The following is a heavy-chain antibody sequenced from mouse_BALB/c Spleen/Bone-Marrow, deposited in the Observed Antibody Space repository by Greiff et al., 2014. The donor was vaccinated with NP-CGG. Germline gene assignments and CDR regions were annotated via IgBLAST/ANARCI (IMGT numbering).Heavy chain of an antibody. D-gene: IGHD2-14*01. J-gene: IGHJ1*01. V-gene: IGHV1-37*01. CDR2: INPYNGGT. CDR1: GYSFTGYT. Sequence: VQLKESGPELVKPGASMKISCKASGYSFTGYTMNWVKQSHGKNLEWIGLINPYNGGTSYNQKFKGKATLTVDKSSSTAHMELLSLTSEDSAVYYCGREEGYDEGEYFDVWGAGTTVTVSS. CDR3: GREEGYDEGEYFDV.